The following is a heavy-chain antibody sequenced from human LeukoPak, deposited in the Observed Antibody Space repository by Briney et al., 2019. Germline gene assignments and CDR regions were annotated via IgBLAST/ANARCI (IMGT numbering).Heavy chain of an antibody. CDR1: GFTFSSYS. Sequence: GGSLRLSCAASGFTFSSYSMNWVRQAPGKGLEWVSYISSSSSTIYYADSVKGRFTISRDNAKNSLYLQMNSLRAEDTAVYYCAREGGGYYDSSGFDYWGQGTLVTVSS. D-gene: IGHD3-22*01. CDR3: AREGGGYYDSSGFDY. J-gene: IGHJ4*02. CDR2: ISSSSSTI. V-gene: IGHV3-48*01.